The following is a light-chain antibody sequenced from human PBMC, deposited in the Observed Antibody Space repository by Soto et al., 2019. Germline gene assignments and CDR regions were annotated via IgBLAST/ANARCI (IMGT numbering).Light chain of an antibody. J-gene: IGKJ4*01. CDR3: QQYDNPPLT. CDR1: QSISSY. V-gene: IGKV1-33*01. Sequence: DIRMTQSPASLSASLGDRVTITCRASQSISSYLNWYQQKKGKAPKLLIYDASNLETGVPSRFSGSGYGTDFNFTISSLQPEDIATYYCQQYDNPPLTFGGGTKVDIK. CDR2: DAS.